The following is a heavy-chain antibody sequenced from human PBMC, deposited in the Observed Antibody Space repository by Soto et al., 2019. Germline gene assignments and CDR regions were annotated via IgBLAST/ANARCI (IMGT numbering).Heavy chain of an antibody. D-gene: IGHD3-16*01. V-gene: IGHV3-23*01. CDR1: GFTFSSYA. CDR2: ISGSGGST. Sequence: PGGSLRLSCAASGFTFSSYAMSWVRQAPGKGLEWVSAISGSGGSTYYADSVKGRFTISRDNSKSTLYLQMNSLRVEDTALYYCARLWVWGSYAIDGWGHGTLVTVSS. CDR3: ARLWVWGSYAIDG. J-gene: IGHJ4*01.